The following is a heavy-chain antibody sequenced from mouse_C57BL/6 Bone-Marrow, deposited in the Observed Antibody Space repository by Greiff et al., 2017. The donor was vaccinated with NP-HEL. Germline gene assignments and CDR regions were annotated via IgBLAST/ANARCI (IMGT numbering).Heavy chain of an antibody. Sequence: EVMLVESGGGLVQPGGSLSLSCAASGFTFTDYYMSWVCQPPGKALEWLGFIRNKANGYTTEYSASVKGRFTISRDNSQSILYLQMNALRAEDSATYYCARQIYYYGSSPFDYWGQGTTLTVSS. CDR3: ARQIYYYGSSPFDY. V-gene: IGHV7-3*01. CDR2: IRNKANGYTT. J-gene: IGHJ2*01. CDR1: GFTFTDYY. D-gene: IGHD1-1*01.